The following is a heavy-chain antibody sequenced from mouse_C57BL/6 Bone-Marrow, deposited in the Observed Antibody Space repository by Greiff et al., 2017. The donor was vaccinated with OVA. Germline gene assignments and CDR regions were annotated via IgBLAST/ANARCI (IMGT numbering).Heavy chain of an antibody. CDR3: TTHYFDY. CDR1: GFNIKDDY. CDR2: FDPENGDT. V-gene: IGHV14-4*01. Sequence: VQLQQSGAELVRPGASVKLSCTASGFNIKDDYMYWVKQRPEQGLEWIGWFDPENGDTEYASKLQGKAMITADTSSNTACLQLSSLTSEDTSIYFCTTHYFDYCGQGTTLTVSS. J-gene: IGHJ2*01.